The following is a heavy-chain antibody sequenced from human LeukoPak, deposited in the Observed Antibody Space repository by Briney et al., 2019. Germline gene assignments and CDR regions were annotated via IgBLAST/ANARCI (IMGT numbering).Heavy chain of an antibody. D-gene: IGHD3-10*01. Sequence: GGSLRLSCTASGFTFGDYAMSWVRQAPGKGLEWVGFIRSKAYGGTTEYAASVKGRFTISRDDSKSIAYLQMNSLKTEDTAVYYCTRAAITMVRPTSWRHTTNYYYYYYMDVWGKGTTVTISS. CDR1: GFTFGDYA. J-gene: IGHJ6*03. CDR3: TRAAITMVRPTSWRHTTNYYYYYYMDV. V-gene: IGHV3-49*04. CDR2: IRSKAYGGTT.